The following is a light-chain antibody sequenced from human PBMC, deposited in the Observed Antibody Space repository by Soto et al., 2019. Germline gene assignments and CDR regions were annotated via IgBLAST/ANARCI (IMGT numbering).Light chain of an antibody. CDR2: GNS. V-gene: IGLV1-40*01. J-gene: IGLJ1*01. Sequence: QSALTQPPSVSGAPGQRVTISCTGSSSNIGAGYDVHWYQQLPGTAPKLLIYGNSNRPSGVPDRFSGSKSGTSASLAITGLQAADEHDYFFLSYATTLKVFG. CDR1: SSNIGAGYD. CDR3: LSYATTLKV.